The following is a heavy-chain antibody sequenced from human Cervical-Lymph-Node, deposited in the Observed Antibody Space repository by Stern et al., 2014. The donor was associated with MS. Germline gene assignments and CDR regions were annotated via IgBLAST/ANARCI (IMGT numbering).Heavy chain of an antibody. CDR2: INAGNGNT. D-gene: IGHD4-17*01. CDR1: GYTFTTYS. Sequence: VQLVESGAEVKKPGASVKVSCKASGYTFTTYSIHWVRQAPGQRLEWMGWINAGNGNTKYSQKFQGRVTITRDTSASTAYVELSSLRSEDTAVYHCARARLRLLIDYWGQGTLVTGSS. V-gene: IGHV1-3*01. CDR3: ARARLRLLIDY. J-gene: IGHJ4*02.